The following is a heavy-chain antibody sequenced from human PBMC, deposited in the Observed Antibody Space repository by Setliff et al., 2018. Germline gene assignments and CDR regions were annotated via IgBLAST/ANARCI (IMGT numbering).Heavy chain of an antibody. D-gene: IGHD4-4*01. J-gene: IGHJ4*02. V-gene: IGHV7-4-1*02. Sequence: ASVKVSCKASGYTFTTYTMNWVRQAPGQGLEWMGWINTNTGNPTYAQDFTGRLVFSLDTSVNTAYVEISSLKPEDTAVYYCARDGGNGVDYWGQGTLVTVSS. CDR2: INTNTGNP. CDR3: ARDGGNGVDY. CDR1: GYTFTTYT.